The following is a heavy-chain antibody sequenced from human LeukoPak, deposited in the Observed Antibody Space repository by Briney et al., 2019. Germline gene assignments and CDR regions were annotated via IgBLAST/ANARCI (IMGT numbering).Heavy chain of an antibody. CDR1: GFTFSSYS. D-gene: IGHD2-2*01. CDR2: ISSSSSYI. V-gene: IGHV3-21*01. CDR3: AREGTLFVVVPAAYYYMDV. Sequence: PGGSLRLSCAASGFTFSSYSMNWVRQAPGKGLEWVSSISSSSSYIYYADSVKGRFTISRDNAKNSLYLQMNSLRAEDTAVYYCAREGTLFVVVPAAYYYMDVWGKGTTVTVSS. J-gene: IGHJ6*03.